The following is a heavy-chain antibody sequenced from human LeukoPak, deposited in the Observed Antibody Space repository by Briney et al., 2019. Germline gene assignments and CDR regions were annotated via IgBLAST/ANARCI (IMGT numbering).Heavy chain of an antibody. J-gene: IGHJ4*02. V-gene: IGHV3-7*03. CDR3: ARGGGHLDC. CDR2: IKQDGSDK. D-gene: IGHD4-23*01. Sequence: GGSLRLSCAASGFSFSSYWMSWVRQARGKGLEWVANIKQDGSDKYYLTSVRGRFTISRDNAKNSLFLQMNSLRVEDTAVYYCARGGGHLDCWGQGTLVTVSS. CDR1: GFSFSSYW.